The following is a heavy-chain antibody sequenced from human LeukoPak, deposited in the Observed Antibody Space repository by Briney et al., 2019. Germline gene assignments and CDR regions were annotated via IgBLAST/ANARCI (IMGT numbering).Heavy chain of an antibody. J-gene: IGHJ4*02. CDR2: ISGSGGST. CDR3: AKDGYGSGSYSQYFDY. CDR1: GFTFPNAW. D-gene: IGHD3-10*01. V-gene: IGHV3-23*01. Sequence: GGSLRLSCAASGFTFPNAWVNWVRQAPGKGLEWVSGISGSGGSTFYADSVKGRFTISRDISKNTLYLQMNSLRAEDTAIYYCAKDGYGSGSYSQYFDYWGQGTLVTVSS.